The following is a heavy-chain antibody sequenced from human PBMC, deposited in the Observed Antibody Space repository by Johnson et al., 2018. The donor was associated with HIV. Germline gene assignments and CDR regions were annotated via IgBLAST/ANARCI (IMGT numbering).Heavy chain of an antibody. J-gene: IGHJ3*02. V-gene: IGHV3-30*02. CDR3: AKMSRGRQDAFDI. CDR2: IPFHGNPQ. CDR1: GFSFSSYG. D-gene: IGHD3-16*01. Sequence: QVQLVESGGGLVQPGGSLRLSCAASGFSFSSYGMYWARQAPDKGLEWVAYIPFHGNPQYYGDSVKGRFTISRDNSRDTLFLEMNSLRVEDTAVYYCAKMSRGRQDAFDIWGQGTMVTVSP.